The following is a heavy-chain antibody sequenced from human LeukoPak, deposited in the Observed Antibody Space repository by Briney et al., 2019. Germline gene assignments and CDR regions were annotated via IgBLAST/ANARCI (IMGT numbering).Heavy chain of an antibody. CDR3: ARGGLWFGELYEYYFDY. V-gene: IGHV4-59*01. Sequence: SETLSLTCTVSGGSISSYYWSWIRQPPGKGLEWIGYIYYSGSTNYNPSLKSRVTISVDTSKNQFSLKLSSVTAAGTAVYYCARGGLWFGELYEYYFDYWGQGTLVTVSS. CDR1: GGSISSYY. D-gene: IGHD3-10*01. J-gene: IGHJ4*02. CDR2: IYYSGST.